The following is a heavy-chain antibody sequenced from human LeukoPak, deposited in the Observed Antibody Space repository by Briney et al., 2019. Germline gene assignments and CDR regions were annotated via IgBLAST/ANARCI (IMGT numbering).Heavy chain of an antibody. J-gene: IGHJ5*02. CDR1: GYTFISHD. CDR2: INPSSGNT. D-gene: IGHD5-12*01. CDR3: ARAGRFDSGHAWFDP. Sequence: ASVKVSCKASGYTFISHDINWVRQATGQGLEWMGWINPSSGNTGYAQKFQGRVTFTRNTSISTAYMELSSLRSEDTAVYYCARAGRFDSGHAWFDPWGQGTLVTVS. V-gene: IGHV1-8*03.